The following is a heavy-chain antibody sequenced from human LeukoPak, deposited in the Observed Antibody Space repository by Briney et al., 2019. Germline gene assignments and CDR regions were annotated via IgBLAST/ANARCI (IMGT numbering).Heavy chain of an antibody. D-gene: IGHD5-18*01. CDR2: IIPIFGTA. Sequence: SVKVSCKASGGTFSSYAISWVRQAPGQGLEWMGGIIPIFGTANYAQKFQGRVTITADESTSTAYMELSSLRSEDTAVYYCATLVSGYSYGYIFDYWGQGTLVTVSS. CDR3: ATLVSGYSYGYIFDY. CDR1: GGTFSSYA. J-gene: IGHJ4*02. V-gene: IGHV1-69*13.